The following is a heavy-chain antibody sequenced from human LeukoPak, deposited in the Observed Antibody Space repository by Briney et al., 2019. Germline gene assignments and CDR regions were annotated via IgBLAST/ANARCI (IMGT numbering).Heavy chain of an antibody. J-gene: IGHJ4*02. D-gene: IGHD3-3*01. V-gene: IGHV3-21*01. CDR2: ISSSSSYI. CDR1: GFTFSSYS. Sequence: GGSLRLSCAASGFTFSSYSMNWVRQAPGKGLEWVSSISSSSSYIYYADSVKGRFTISRDNAKNSLHLQMNSLRAEDTAVYYCARDRNTDFWSGYYTNYFDSWGQGTLVTVSS. CDR3: ARDRNTDFWSGYYTNYFDS.